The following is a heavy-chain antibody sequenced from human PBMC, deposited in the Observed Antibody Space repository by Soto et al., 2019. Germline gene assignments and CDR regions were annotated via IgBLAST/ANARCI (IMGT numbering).Heavy chain of an antibody. CDR2: ISHSGST. D-gene: IGHD3-16*02. CDR3: ARHRGGLGGVITYYYYYGMDV. Sequence: SETLSLTCTVSGDSINSRSYYWGWIRQPPGKGLEWIGSISHSGSTYNNPSLKSRVTISVDTSKNQFSLKLSSVTAADTAVYYCARHRGGLGGVITYYYYYGMDVWGQGTTVTVSS. CDR1: GDSINSRSYY. J-gene: IGHJ6*02. V-gene: IGHV4-39*01.